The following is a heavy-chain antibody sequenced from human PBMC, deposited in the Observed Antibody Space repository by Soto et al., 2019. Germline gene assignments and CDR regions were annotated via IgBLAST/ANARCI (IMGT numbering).Heavy chain of an antibody. CDR2: IYWDDDK. D-gene: IGHD4-17*01. CDR3: AHATPVTTGCDY. CDR1: GFSLSTTGVG. Sequence: SGPTLVNPTQTLTLTCTFSGFSLSTTGVGVGWIRQPPGKALEWLALIYWDDDKRYSPSLKSRLTITKDTSKNQVVLTMTNMEPVDTAIYYCAHATPVTTGCDYWGQGTLVTVSS. J-gene: IGHJ4*02. V-gene: IGHV2-5*02.